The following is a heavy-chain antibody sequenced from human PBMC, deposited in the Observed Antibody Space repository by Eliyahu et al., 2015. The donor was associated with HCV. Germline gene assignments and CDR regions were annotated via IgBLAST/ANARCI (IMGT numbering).Heavy chain of an antibody. Sequence: QIQLVQSGSEIKKPGASVKVSCKPSGYTFKAYDINWVRQAPGQGLEWVAWISNFNGDTHYAQKFQGRVSVTTEASTNTAYMEVRNLRSDDTAVYYCARVNNWSSSRSSDFWGQGTLVTVSS. CDR3: ARVNNWSSSRSSDF. CDR1: GYTFKAYD. J-gene: IGHJ4*02. V-gene: IGHV1-18*04. D-gene: IGHD2-2*01. CDR2: ISNFNGDT.